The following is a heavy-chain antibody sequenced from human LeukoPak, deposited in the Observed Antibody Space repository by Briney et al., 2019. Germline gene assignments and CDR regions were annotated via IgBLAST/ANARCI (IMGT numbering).Heavy chain of an antibody. Sequence: PGRSLRLSCAASGFTFSSYGMHWVRQAPGKGLEWVAVISYDGSNKYYADSVKGRFTISRDNSKNTLYLQMNSLRAEDTAVYYCAKVHYYDSSGPPIDFDYWGQGTLVTVSS. CDR2: ISYDGSNK. D-gene: IGHD3-22*01. V-gene: IGHV3-30*18. CDR1: GFTFSSYG. J-gene: IGHJ4*02. CDR3: AKVHYYDSSGPPIDFDY.